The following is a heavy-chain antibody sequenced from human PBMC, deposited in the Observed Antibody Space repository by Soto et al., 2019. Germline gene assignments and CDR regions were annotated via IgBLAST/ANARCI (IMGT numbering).Heavy chain of an antibody. CDR1: GYTFTSYG. CDR2: ISAYNGDT. CDR3: ARESVEQSINY. J-gene: IGHJ4*02. Sequence: ASVKVSCKASGYTFTSYGISWVRQAPGQGLEWMGWISAYNGDTKYAQKLQGRVTMTTDTSTSTAYMELRSLRSDDTAVYYCARESVEQSINYWGQGTLVTVSS. D-gene: IGHD6-19*01. V-gene: IGHV1-18*01.